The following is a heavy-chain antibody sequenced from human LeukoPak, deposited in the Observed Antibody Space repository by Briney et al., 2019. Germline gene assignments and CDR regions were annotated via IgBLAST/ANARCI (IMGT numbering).Heavy chain of an antibody. CDR1: GGSISSSSYY. CDR3: ASTVEGLRFGELPDY. CDR2: IYYSGST. Sequence: SETLSLTCTVSGGSISSSSYYWGWIRQPPGKGLEWIGSIYYSGSTYYNPSLKSRVTISVDTSKNQFSLKLSSVTAADTAVYYCASTVEGLRFGELPDYWGQGTLVTVSS. V-gene: IGHV4-39*01. J-gene: IGHJ4*02. D-gene: IGHD3-10*01.